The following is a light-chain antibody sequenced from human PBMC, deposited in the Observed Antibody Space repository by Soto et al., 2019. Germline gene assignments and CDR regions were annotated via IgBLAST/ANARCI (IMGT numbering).Light chain of an antibody. J-gene: IGLJ1*01. CDR2: EVE. V-gene: IGLV2-8*01. CDR1: SSDVGGYHY. CDR3: LSYGGSNNYV. Sequence: QSALTQPPSASESPGQSVTISCTGTSSDVGGYHYVSWYQHHPGRAPKLLIYEVEKRPPGAPGRFSGSKSGNTASLTVSGLQADDEADYYCLSYGGSNNYVFGTGTKV.